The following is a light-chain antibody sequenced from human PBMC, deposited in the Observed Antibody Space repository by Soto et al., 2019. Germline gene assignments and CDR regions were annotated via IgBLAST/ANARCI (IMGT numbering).Light chain of an antibody. CDR2: DAS. CDR1: QRIRTS. V-gene: IGKV1-39*01. CDR3: QQSYSVPPT. Sequence: DVQMTQSPSSLSASVGDRVTITCRASQRIRTSLNWYQQKPGKAPKFLIYDASSLQSEVPSRFSGSGSGTDFTLTISKQQPEDFSTYYCQQSYSVPPTFGQGTMLEI. J-gene: IGKJ2*01.